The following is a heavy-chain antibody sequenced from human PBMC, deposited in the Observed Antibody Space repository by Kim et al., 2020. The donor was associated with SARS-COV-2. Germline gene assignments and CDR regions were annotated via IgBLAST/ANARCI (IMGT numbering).Heavy chain of an antibody. V-gene: IGHV3-15*01. J-gene: IGHJ3*02. D-gene: IGHD4-17*01. Sequence: GGSLRLSCAASGFTFSNAWMSWVRQAPGKGLEWVGRIKSKTDGGTTDYAAPVKGRFTISRDDSKNTLYLQMNSLKTEDTAVYYCTTPDYGGADDAFDIWGQGTMVTVSS. CDR2: IKSKTDGGTT. CDR1: GFTFSNAW. CDR3: TTPDYGGADDAFDI.